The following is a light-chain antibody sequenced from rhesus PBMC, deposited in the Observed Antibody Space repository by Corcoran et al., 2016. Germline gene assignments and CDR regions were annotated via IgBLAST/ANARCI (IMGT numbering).Light chain of an antibody. J-gene: IGKJ4*01. CDR1: QSVSNT. V-gene: IGKV3-42*03. CDR2: DAS. Sequence: EIVLTQSPATLSLSPGERATLSCRASQSVSNTLAWYQQKPEQVPRLLIDDASKRATGVPARFSGSGSGTEFTLTIRSLEPEDFAVYYCQQYSDWPLTFGGGTKVEIK. CDR3: QQYSDWPLT.